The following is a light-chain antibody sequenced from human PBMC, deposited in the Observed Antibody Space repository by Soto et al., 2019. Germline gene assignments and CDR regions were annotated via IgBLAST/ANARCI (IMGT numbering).Light chain of an antibody. CDR3: CSYAGSSTLYV. Sequence: QSVLTQPASVSGSPGQSITISCTGTSSDIGTYNLVSWYQQHPGKAPKLMIYEVNKRASGVSDRFSGSKSGNTASLTISGLQAEDEADYYCCSYAGSSTLYVFGTGTKLTVL. V-gene: IGLV2-23*02. CDR2: EVN. CDR1: SSDIGTYNL. J-gene: IGLJ1*01.